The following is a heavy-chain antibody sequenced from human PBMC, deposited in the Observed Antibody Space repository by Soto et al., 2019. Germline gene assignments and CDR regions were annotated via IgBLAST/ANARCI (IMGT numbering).Heavy chain of an antibody. CDR3: AREDSIIIPAVSDF. CDR2: VSKSDYT. CDR1: GFYFNNYG. V-gene: IGHV3-21*01. D-gene: IGHD2-2*01. Sequence: GGSLRLSCAVSGFYFNNYGINWVRQAPGKGLEWVSSVSKSDYTYYSDSVKGRFTISRDNAKNSVSLQMNSLRPEDTAVYYCAREDSIIIPAVSDFWGQGALVTVSS. J-gene: IGHJ4*02.